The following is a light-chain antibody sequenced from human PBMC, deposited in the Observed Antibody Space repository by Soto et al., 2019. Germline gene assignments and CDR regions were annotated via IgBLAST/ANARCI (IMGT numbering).Light chain of an antibody. CDR2: EFN. V-gene: IGLV2-8*01. Sequence: QSALTQPPSASGSPGQSVTISCTGTSSDIGGYNLVSWYQQHPGKAPKLMIDEFNKRPSGVPDRFSGSKSGNTASLTVSGLQAEDEADYYCSSYADTNNLVFGGGTQLTVL. CDR3: SSYADTNNLV. CDR1: SSDIGGYNL. J-gene: IGLJ2*01.